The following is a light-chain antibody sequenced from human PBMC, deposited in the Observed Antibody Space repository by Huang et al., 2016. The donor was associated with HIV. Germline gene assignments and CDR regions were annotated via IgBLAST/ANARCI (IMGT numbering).Light chain of an antibody. V-gene: IGKV3-15*01. J-gene: IGKJ1*01. CDR2: DAS. CDR3: QQFNNWPRT. CDR1: QSVSSN. Sequence: EIVMTQSPATLSVSPGERATLSCRASQSVSSNLAWYQQKPGQAPRLLIYDASTRAPGSPARFSGSGSGTEFTLTISSMQSEDFAVYYCQQFNNWPRTFGQGTKVEIK.